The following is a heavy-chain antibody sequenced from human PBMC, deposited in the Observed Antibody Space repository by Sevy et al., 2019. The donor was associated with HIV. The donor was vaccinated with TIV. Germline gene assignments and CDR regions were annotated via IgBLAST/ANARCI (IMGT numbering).Heavy chain of an antibody. D-gene: IGHD6-19*01. Sequence: GGSLRLSCAASGFTFSSYGMHWVRQAPGKVLEWVAVIWYDGSNKYYADSVKGRFTISRDNSKNTLYLQMNSLRAEDTAVYYCARPSPTPGIAVAGALGYWGQGTLVTVSS. CDR1: GFTFSSYG. V-gene: IGHV3-33*01. J-gene: IGHJ4*02. CDR2: IWYDGSNK. CDR3: ARPSPTPGIAVAGALGY.